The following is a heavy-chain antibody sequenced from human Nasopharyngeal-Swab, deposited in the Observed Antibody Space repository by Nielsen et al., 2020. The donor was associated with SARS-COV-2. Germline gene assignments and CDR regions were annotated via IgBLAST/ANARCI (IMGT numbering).Heavy chain of an antibody. CDR3: ARDGGYCSGGSCYPMIDY. D-gene: IGHD2-15*01. CDR2: IWYDGSNK. V-gene: IGHV3-33*01. Sequence: WIRQPPGKGLEWVAVIWYDGSNKYYADSVKGRFTISRDNSKNTLYLQMNSLRAEGTAVYYCARDGGYCSGGSCYPMIDYWGQGTLVTVSS. J-gene: IGHJ4*02.